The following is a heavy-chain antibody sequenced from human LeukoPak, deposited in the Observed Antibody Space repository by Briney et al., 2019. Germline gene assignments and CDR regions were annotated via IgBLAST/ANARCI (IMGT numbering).Heavy chain of an antibody. CDR1: GFSVSNNY. J-gene: IGHJ4*02. Sequence: GGSLRLSCVVSGFSVSNNYIIWVRQAPGNGLERVSVIYGDGRTSHSASVRGRFTISRDNSKNIVSLQMNNLRAEDTAVYYCARGRGLGVVSPYFDYWGQGALVTVSS. D-gene: IGHD3-3*01. CDR3: ARGRGLGVVSPYFDY. V-gene: IGHV3-53*01. CDR2: IYGDGRT.